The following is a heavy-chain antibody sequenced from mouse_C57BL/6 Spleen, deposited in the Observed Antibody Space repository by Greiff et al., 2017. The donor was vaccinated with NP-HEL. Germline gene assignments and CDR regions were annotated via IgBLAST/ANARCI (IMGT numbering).Heavy chain of an antibody. CDR2: IYPGSGST. V-gene: IGHV1-55*01. J-gene: IGHJ1*03. D-gene: IGHD2-3*01. Sequence: QVQLQQPGAELVKPGASVKMSCKASGYTFTSYWITWVKQRPGQGLEWIGDIYPGSGSTNYNEKFKSKATLTVDKSSSTAYMQLSSLTSEDSAVYYCARGDGYCWYFDVGGTGTTVTVSS. CDR1: GYTFTSYW. CDR3: ARGDGYCWYFDV.